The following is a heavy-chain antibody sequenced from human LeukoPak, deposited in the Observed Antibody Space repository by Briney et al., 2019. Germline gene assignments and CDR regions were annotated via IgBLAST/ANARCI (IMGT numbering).Heavy chain of an antibody. V-gene: IGHV1-69*13. CDR2: IIPIFGTA. CDR3: ARSPQLWLGGGFDY. D-gene: IGHD3-10*01. CDR1: GGTFSSYT. Sequence: SVKVSCKASGGTFSSYTISWVRQAPGQGLEWMGGIIPIFGTANYAQKFQGRVTITADESTSTAYMELSRLRSDDTAVYYCARSPQLWLGGGFDYWGQGTLVTVSS. J-gene: IGHJ4*02.